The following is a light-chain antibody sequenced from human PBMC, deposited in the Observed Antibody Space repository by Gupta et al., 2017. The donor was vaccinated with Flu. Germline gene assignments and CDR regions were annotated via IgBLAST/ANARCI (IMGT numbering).Light chain of an antibody. V-gene: IGLV2-8*01. CDR1: SSDVSGNNY. J-gene: IGLJ2*01. Sequence: SVTISCGGASSDVSGNNYISWYQQFPGKAPKLILYKVTKRPSGVPERFSGSKSGNTASLTVSGLQAEDEADYFCSAYTGRNTLVFGGGTKLTVL. CDR3: SAYTGRNTLV. CDR2: KVT.